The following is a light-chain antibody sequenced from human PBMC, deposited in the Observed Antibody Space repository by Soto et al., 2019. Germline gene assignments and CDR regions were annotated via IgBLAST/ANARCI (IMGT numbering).Light chain of an antibody. J-gene: IGKJ5*01. CDR3: QLYGVSSPRIT. CDR1: QTVSASY. V-gene: IGKV3-20*01. CDR2: GAT. Sequence: EIVLTQSPGTLSLSPGEKATLSCRASQTVSASYLAWYQQKPGQAPRLLIYGATNRIIGIPDRFSGSVSGTDFTLTISRLEPEDFAVYYSQLYGVSSPRITFGQGTRLEIK.